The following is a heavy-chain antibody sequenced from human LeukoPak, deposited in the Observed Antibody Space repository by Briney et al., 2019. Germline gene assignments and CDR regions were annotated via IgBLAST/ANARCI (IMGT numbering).Heavy chain of an antibody. D-gene: IGHD2-8*01. Sequence: GGSLRLSCVASGFAFSSHNMHWVRQAPGKGLEWVSYISAGSDTIYYADSVKGRFTISRDNARNSLFLQMSSLRAEDTAVYYCARDSLICNTTTCVKFDFWGQGTLVAVSS. CDR3: ARDSLICNTTTCVKFDF. CDR1: GFAFSSHN. V-gene: IGHV3-48*04. J-gene: IGHJ4*02. CDR2: ISAGSDTI.